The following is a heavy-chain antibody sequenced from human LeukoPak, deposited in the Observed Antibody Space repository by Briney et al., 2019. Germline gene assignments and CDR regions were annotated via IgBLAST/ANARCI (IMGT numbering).Heavy chain of an antibody. D-gene: IGHD2-2*01. CDR1: GFTFSSYA. CDR3: AKDRSCSSTSCDLNWFDP. Sequence: GGSLRLSCAASGFTFSSYAMSWVRQAPGKGLEWVSAISGSGGSTYYADSVKGRFTISRDNSKNTLYLQMNSLRAEDMAVYYCAKDRSCSSTSCDLNWFDPWGQGTLVTVSS. J-gene: IGHJ5*02. V-gene: IGHV3-23*01. CDR2: ISGSGGST.